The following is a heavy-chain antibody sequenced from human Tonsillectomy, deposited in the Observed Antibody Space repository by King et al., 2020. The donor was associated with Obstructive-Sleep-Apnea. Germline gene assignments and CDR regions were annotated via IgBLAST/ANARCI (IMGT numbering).Heavy chain of an antibody. D-gene: IGHD3/OR15-3a*01. J-gene: IGHJ6*02. V-gene: IGHV1-2*04. Sequence: QLVQSGAEVKKPGASVKVSCKASGYTFTGYYMHWVRQAPGQGLEWMGWINPNSGGSNYAKKFQGWVTMTRDTSISTAYMELSRLRSDDTAVYYCARSPIMISPSYGMDVWGQGTTVTVSS. CDR3: ARSPIMISPSYGMDV. CDR2: INPNSGGS. CDR1: GYTFTGYY.